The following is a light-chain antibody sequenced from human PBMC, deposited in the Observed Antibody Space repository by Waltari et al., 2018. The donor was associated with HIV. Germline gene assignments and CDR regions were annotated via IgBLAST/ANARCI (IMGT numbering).Light chain of an antibody. Sequence: QSALTQPRSVSGSPRQSVTISCTGTSSDVGAYNYVSWYQHHPNKGPKLLIYDVNKRPSGVPDRFSGSKSGNTASLTISGLQAEDEADYYCCSYADTYFVLFGGRTKLTVL. CDR2: DVN. V-gene: IGLV2-11*01. J-gene: IGLJ2*01. CDR1: SSDVGAYNY. CDR3: CSYADTYFVL.